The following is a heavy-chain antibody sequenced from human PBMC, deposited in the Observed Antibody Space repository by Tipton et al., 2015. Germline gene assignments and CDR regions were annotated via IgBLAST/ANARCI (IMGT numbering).Heavy chain of an antibody. Sequence: TLSLTCTVSGGSIRSSDYYWGWIRQSPGKGLEWIGSISYSGSAYYNPSLKSRLTISVDTSKNHISLKLSSVTAADTAIYYCARRPPSPEAYYYYDMDVWGQGTTVTVSS. V-gene: IGHV4-39*01. CDR3: ARRPPSPEAYYYYDMDV. D-gene: IGHD1-14*01. CDR1: GGSIRSSDYY. CDR2: ISYSGSA. J-gene: IGHJ6*02.